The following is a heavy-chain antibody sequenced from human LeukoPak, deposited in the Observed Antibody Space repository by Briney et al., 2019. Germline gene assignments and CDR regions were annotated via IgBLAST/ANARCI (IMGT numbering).Heavy chain of an antibody. D-gene: IGHD1-1*01. CDR1: GGSISSYY. V-gene: IGHV4-59*08. J-gene: IGHJ5*02. Sequence: SETLSLTCTVSGGSISSYYWSWIRQPPGKGLEWIGYIYYSGSTNYNPSLKSRVTISVDTSKNQFSLKLSSVTAADTAVYYCARSGTGTTPPLNWFDPWGQGTLVTVSS. CDR3: ARSGTGTTPPLNWFDP. CDR2: IYYSGST.